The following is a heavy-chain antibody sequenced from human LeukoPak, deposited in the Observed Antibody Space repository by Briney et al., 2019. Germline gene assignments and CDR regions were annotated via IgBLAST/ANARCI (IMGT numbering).Heavy chain of an antibody. D-gene: IGHD6-13*01. Sequence: SETLSLTCTDSGGSISSSSYYWGWIRQPPGKGLEWIGSVYYRGLTYYNPSLKRRVTISVDTSTIHFSLKLSSVTAADTAVYYCARGGKGRIAAAGNDYWGQGTLVTVSS. CDR1: GGSISSSSYY. V-gene: IGHV4-39*07. CDR2: VYYRGLT. CDR3: ARGGKGRIAAAGNDY. J-gene: IGHJ4*02.